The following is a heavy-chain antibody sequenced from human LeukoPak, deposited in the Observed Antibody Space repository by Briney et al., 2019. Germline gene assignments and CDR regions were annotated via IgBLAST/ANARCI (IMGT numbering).Heavy chain of an antibody. CDR3: ARGGGSSWYPSLFDY. D-gene: IGHD6-13*01. J-gene: IGHJ4*02. CDR2: IYYSGST. V-gene: IGHV4-30-4*08. CDR1: GGSISSGDYY. Sequence: SETLSLTCTVSGGSISSGDYYWSWIRRPPGKGLEWIGYIYYSGSTYYNPSLKSRVTISVDTSKNQFSLKLSSVTAADTAVYYCARGGGSSWYPSLFDYWGQGTLVTVSP.